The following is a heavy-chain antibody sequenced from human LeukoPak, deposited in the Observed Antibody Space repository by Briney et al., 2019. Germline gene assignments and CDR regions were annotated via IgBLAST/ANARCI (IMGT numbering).Heavy chain of an antibody. CDR1: GGSVSSSNYY. CDR3: ARERRAYGDPDY. D-gene: IGHD4-17*01. J-gene: IGHJ4*02. CDR2: IYYSGST. V-gene: IGHV4-61*01. Sequence: SETLSLTCTVSGGSVSSSNYYWSWIRQPPGKGLEWIGYIYYSGSTNYNPSLKSRVTISVDTSKNQFSLKLSSVTAADTAVYYCARERRAYGDPDYWGQGTLVTVSS.